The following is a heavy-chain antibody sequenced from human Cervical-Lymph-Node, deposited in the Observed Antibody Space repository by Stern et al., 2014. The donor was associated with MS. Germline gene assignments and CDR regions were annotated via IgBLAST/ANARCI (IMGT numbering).Heavy chain of an antibody. J-gene: IGHJ4*02. V-gene: IGHV3-66*02. CDR3: ATFVFGASPT. CDR1: GFVRTNY. CDR2: LDHGGST. Sequence: EVQLVESGGGLVQPLGSMRLSCAASGFVRTNYMIWVRQPPGQGLEWCALLDHGGSTDSAQSVEGRFAISRDTSRNTLYLQMNSLRPEDTAVYYCATFVFGASPTGGQGTLVTGSS. D-gene: IGHD3-10*02.